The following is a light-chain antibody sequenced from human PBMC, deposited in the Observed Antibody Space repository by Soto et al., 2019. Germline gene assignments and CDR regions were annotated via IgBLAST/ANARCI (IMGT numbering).Light chain of an antibody. CDR1: QSVCSSY. Sequence: EVVWTQSPGTLSLSPVERATLSCRASQSVCSSYFAWYQQKADQAPRLLIYGASSTPTGIPERFSGSGSGTDVTLTISRLEPEDYAVYYCQQYGSSPLYTFGQGTKLEI. CDR2: GAS. J-gene: IGKJ2*01. CDR3: QQYGSSPLYT. V-gene: IGKV3-20*01.